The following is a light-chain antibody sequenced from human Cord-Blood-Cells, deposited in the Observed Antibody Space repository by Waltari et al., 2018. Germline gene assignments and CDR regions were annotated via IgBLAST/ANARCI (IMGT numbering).Light chain of an antibody. Sequence: QSVLTQPPSASGTPGQRVTISCSGSSSNIGSNYVYWYQQLPGTAPKLLIYRNNQRSSVVPDRCSGAKSGTSACRAIGGLRSEVVADYNCAAWVDSRSGPVFGGGAKLTVL. V-gene: IGLV1-47*01. CDR2: RNN. CDR3: AAWVDSRSGPV. J-gene: IGLJ3*02. CDR1: SSNIGSNY.